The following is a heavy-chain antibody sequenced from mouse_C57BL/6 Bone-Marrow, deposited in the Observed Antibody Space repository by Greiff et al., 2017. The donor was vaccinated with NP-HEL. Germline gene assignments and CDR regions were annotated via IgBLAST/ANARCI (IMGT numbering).Heavy chain of an antibody. Sequence: QVQLQQPGAELVKPGASVKMSCKASGYTFTSYWITWVKQRPGQGLEWIGDIYPGSGSTNYHEKFTSKATLTVDTSSSTAYMQLSSLTSEDSAVYYCARGGYYGSSYGWFAYWGQGTLVTVSA. CDR2: IYPGSGST. CDR3: ARGGYYGSSYGWFAY. J-gene: IGHJ3*01. CDR1: GYTFTSYW. D-gene: IGHD1-1*01. V-gene: IGHV1-55*01.